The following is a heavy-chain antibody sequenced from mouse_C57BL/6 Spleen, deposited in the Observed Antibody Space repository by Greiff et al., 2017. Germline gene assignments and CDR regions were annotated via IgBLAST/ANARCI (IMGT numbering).Heavy chain of an antibody. CDR3: APSVVATDYAMDY. Sequence: VQLVESGPGLVQPSQSLSITCTVSGFSLTSYGVHWVRQSPGKGLEWLGVIWRGGSTDYNAAFMSRLSITKDNSKSQVFFKMNSLQADDTAIYYCAPSVVATDYAMDYWGQGTSVTVSS. J-gene: IGHJ4*01. D-gene: IGHD1-1*01. V-gene: IGHV2-5*01. CDR2: IWRGGST. CDR1: GFSLTSYG.